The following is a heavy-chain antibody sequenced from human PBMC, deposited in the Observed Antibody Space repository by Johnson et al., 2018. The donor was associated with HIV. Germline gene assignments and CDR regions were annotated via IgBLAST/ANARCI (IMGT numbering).Heavy chain of an antibody. CDR1: GFTFSGHN. J-gene: IGHJ3*02. CDR2: ISRSGSSS. CDR3: SRTRHYYEAFDI. D-gene: IGHD3-10*01. V-gene: IGHV3-11*04. Sequence: QVLLVESGGGLVKPGGSLRLSCAASGFTFSGHNMAWIRQAPGKGLELVSYISRSGSSSYYIASVKGRFTISRDNAKNSIYLQVNRLRVDDTAVYYCSRTRHYYEAFDIWGQGTMVTVSS.